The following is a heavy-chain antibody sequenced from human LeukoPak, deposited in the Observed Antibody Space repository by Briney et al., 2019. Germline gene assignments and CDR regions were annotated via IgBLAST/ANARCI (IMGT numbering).Heavy chain of an antibody. V-gene: IGHV3-73*01. D-gene: IGHD4-17*01. CDR2: IRSKASSYAT. Sequence: GGSLRLSCAASGFTFSGSAMHWVRQASGKGLEWVGRIRSKASSYATAYAASVKGRFTISRDDSKNTAYLQMNSLKTEDTAVYYCTSSGDYATNYWGQGTLVTVSS. CDR3: TSSGDYATNY. CDR1: GFTFSGSA. J-gene: IGHJ4*02.